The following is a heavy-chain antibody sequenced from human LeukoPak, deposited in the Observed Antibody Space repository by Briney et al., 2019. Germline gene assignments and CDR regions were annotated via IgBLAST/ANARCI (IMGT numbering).Heavy chain of an antibody. Sequence: GGSLRLSCAASGFIFNSNWMSWVRQAPGKGLEWVANIKQDGSEKDYVDSVKGRFTISRDNAKNSLYLQMNSLRAEDTAVYYCASARGIITFGGEGWFDPWGQGTLVTVSS. V-gene: IGHV3-7*03. CDR2: IKQDGSEK. CDR1: GFIFNSNW. CDR3: ASARGIITFGGEGWFDP. D-gene: IGHD3-16*01. J-gene: IGHJ5*02.